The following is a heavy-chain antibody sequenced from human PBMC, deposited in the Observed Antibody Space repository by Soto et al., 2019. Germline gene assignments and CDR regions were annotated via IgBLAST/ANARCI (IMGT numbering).Heavy chain of an antibody. V-gene: IGHV3-30*14. J-gene: IGHJ4*02. CDR1: GFTFSSYA. CDR2: ISYDGSNK. Sequence: QVQLVESGGGVVQPGRSLRLSCAASGFTFSSYAMHWVRQAPGKGLEWVTVISYDGSNKYYPDSVKGRFTISRDNSKNPLYLQMNSLRVEDTAVYYCAREYCSGGSCYGFDYWGQGTLVTVSS. CDR3: AREYCSGGSCYGFDY. D-gene: IGHD2-15*01.